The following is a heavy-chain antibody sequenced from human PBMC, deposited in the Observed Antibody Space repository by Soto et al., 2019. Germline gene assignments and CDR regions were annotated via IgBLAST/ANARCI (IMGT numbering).Heavy chain of an antibody. V-gene: IGHV1-18*01. Sequence: QILLVQSGAAVKTPGASVKISGQASGYTLTNYGITWVRQTPGQGFEWMAWINPYNGNTNYAQILQGRVTMTTDTSTSTVYMELRSLRSDDTAVYYCARVPAYSTRWSSDPWFDPWGQGTLVTVSS. D-gene: IGHD6-13*01. CDR2: INPYNGNT. CDR1: GYTLTNYG. CDR3: ARVPAYSTRWSSDPWFDP. J-gene: IGHJ5*02.